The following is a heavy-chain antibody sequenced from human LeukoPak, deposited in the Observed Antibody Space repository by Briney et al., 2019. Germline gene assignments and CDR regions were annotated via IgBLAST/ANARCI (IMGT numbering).Heavy chain of an antibody. V-gene: IGHV3-43D*03. CDR3: AKGIRGGTSWYGLDY. J-gene: IGHJ4*02. CDR2: ISWDGGST. Sequence: GGSLRLSCAASGFTFDDYAMHWVRQAPGKGLEWVSLISWDGGSTYYADSVKGRFTISRDNSKNSLYLQMNSLRAEDTALYSCAKGIRGGTSWYGLDYWGQGTLVTVSS. D-gene: IGHD6-13*01. CDR1: GFTFDDYA.